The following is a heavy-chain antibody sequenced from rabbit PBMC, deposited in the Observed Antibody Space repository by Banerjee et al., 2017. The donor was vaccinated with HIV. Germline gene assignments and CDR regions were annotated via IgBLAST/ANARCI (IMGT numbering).Heavy chain of an antibody. D-gene: IGHD7-1*01. J-gene: IGHJ4*01. CDR2: IGTNSGIT. CDR3: ARDYAGYIGYGYYFNL. Sequence: QEQLEESGGVLVKPGASLTLTCTASGIDFSSYYYMCWVRQAPGKGLEWIACIGTNSGITWYASWVNGRFTISRSTSLSTVDLKMTSLTAADTATYFCARDYAGYIGYGYYFNLWGPGTLVTVS. V-gene: IGHV1S43*01. CDR1: GIDFSSYYY.